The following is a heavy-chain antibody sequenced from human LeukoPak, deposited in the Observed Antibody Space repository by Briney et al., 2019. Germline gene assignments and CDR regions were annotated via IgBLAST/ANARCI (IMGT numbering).Heavy chain of an antibody. Sequence: GGSLRLSCAVSGLTVSSNHMSWVRQAPGKALEGVSVIYNDGNTYYTDSVKGRFTISRDNSKNTVFLQMNSLRAEDTAMYYCARDREVVTARAQMDVWGKGTTVTVSS. CDR1: GLTVSSNH. CDR3: ARDREVVTARAQMDV. V-gene: IGHV3-53*01. J-gene: IGHJ6*04. CDR2: IYNDGNT. D-gene: IGHD2-21*02.